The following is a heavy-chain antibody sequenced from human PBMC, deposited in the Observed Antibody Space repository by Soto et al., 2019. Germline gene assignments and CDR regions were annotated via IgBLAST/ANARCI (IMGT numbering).Heavy chain of an antibody. Sequence: EVQLVESGGGLAQPGGSLRLSCAASGFTFSSYAMSWVRQAPGKGLEWVSAISGSGGSTYYADSVKGRFTISRDNSKNTLYLQMNSLRAEDTAVYYCAKALGGYYYDSSGYLDYWGQGTLVTVSS. CDR2: ISGSGGST. CDR3: AKALGGYYYDSSGYLDY. CDR1: GFTFSSYA. V-gene: IGHV3-23*04. D-gene: IGHD3-22*01. J-gene: IGHJ4*02.